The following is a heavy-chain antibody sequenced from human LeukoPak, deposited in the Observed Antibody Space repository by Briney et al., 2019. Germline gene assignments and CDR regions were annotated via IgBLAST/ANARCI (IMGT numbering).Heavy chain of an antibody. J-gene: IGHJ4*02. D-gene: IGHD3-22*01. CDR2: IKQDGSEK. CDR1: GFTFSSYW. V-gene: IGHV3-7*01. CDR3: ARRHYYDSSGPPFDY. Sequence: AGGSLRLSCAASGFTFSSYWMSWVRQAPGKGLEWVANIKQDGSEKYYVDSVKGRFTISRDNAKNSLYLQMNSLRAEDTAVYYCARRHYYDSSGPPFDYWGQGTLVTVSS.